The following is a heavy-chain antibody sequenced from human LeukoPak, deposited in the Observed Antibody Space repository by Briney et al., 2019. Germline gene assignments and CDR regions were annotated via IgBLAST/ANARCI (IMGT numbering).Heavy chain of an antibody. CDR2: INHSGST. CDR3: ARRLLRSYCSGGSCYRYYYYMDV. Sequence: SETLSLTCAVYGGSFSGYYWSWIRQPPGKGLEWIGEINHSGSTNYNPSLKSRVTISVDTSKNQFSLKLSSVTAADTAVYYCARRLLRSYCSGGSCYRYYYYMDVRGKGTTVTISS. D-gene: IGHD2-15*01. V-gene: IGHV4-34*01. J-gene: IGHJ6*03. CDR1: GGSFSGYY.